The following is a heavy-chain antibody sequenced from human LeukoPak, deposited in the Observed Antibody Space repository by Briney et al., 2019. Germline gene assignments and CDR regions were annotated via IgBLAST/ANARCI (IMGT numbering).Heavy chain of an antibody. CDR2: IWYDGSNK. CDR3: ARDKRSGSYYNVGWFDP. CDR1: GFTFSSYG. D-gene: IGHD3-10*01. V-gene: IGHV3-33*01. Sequence: GGSLRLSCAASGFTFSSYGMHWVRQAPGKGLEWVAVIWYDGSNKYYADSVKGRFTISRDNSKNTLYLQMNCLRAEDTAVYYCARDKRSGSYYNVGWFDPWGQGTLVTVSS. J-gene: IGHJ5*02.